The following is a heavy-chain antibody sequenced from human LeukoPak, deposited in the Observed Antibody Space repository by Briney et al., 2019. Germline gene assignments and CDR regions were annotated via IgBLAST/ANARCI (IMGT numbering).Heavy chain of an antibody. CDR1: GYTLTELS. D-gene: IGHD2-2*02. V-gene: IGHV1-24*01. CDR3: ATAIVVVPAAIPDYYFDY. CDR2: FDPEDGET. J-gene: IGHJ4*02. Sequence: GASVKVSCKVSGYTLTELSMHWVRQAPGKGREWMGGFDPEDGETIYAQKFQGRVTMTEDTSTDTAYMELSSLRSEDTAVYYCATAIVVVPAAIPDYYFDYWGQGTLVTVSS.